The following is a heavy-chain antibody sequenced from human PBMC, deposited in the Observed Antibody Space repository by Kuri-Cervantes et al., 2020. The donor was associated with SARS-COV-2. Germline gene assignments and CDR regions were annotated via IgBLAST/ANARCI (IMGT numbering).Heavy chain of an antibody. J-gene: IGHJ4*02. V-gene: IGHV4-38-2*01. CDR3: ARGKAEITMIVVVITSGAYYFDY. CDR2: IYHSGST. CDR1: GYSISSGYY. Sequence: SETLSLTCAVSGYSISSGYYWGWIRQPPGKGLEWIGSIYHSGSTYYNPSLKSRVTISVDTSKNQFFLKLSSVTAADTAVYYCARGKAEITMIVVVITSGAYYFDYWGQGTLVTVSS. D-gene: IGHD3-22*01.